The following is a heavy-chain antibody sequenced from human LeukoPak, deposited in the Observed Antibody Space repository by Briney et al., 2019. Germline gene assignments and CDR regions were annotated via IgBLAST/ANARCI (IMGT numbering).Heavy chain of an antibody. J-gene: IGHJ4*02. Sequence: GGSLRLSCAASGFTFSTHAMNWVRQAPGKGLEWVSNIGGSGESTYYADSVKGRFTISRDNSKNTVFLQMNSLSRDDTAVYYCAQKGGTDHWGQGTLVTVSS. V-gene: IGHV3-23*01. CDR1: GFTFSTHA. D-gene: IGHD2-15*01. CDR2: IGGSGEST. CDR3: AQKGGTDH.